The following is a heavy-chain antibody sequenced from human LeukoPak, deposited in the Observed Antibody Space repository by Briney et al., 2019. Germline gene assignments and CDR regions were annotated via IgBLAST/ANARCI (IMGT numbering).Heavy chain of an antibody. D-gene: IGHD1-26*01. Sequence: GASVKVSCKASGYTFTSYYMHWVRQAPGQGLEWMGIINPSGGSTSYAQKFQGRVTMTRDTSTSTAYMELSRLRSDDTAVYYCARDPRWYSGSSYYFDYWGQGTLVTVSS. CDR2: INPSGGST. CDR3: ARDPRWYSGSSYYFDY. J-gene: IGHJ4*02. CDR1: GYTFTSYY. V-gene: IGHV1-46*01.